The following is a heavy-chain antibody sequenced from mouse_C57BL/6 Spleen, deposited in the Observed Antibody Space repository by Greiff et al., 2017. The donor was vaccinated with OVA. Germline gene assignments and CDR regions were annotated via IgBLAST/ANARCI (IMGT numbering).Heavy chain of an antibody. J-gene: IGHJ2*01. CDR1: GYTFTSYW. Sequence: QVQLQQPGAELVKPGASVKLSCKASGYTFTSYWMQWVKQRPGQGLEWIGEIDPSDSYTNYNQKFKGKATLTVDTSSSTAYMQLSSLTSEDSAVYYCARGDYYGSSSYYFDYWGQGTTLTVSS. CDR2: IDPSDSYT. CDR3: ARGDYYGSSSYYFDY. V-gene: IGHV1-50*01. D-gene: IGHD1-1*01.